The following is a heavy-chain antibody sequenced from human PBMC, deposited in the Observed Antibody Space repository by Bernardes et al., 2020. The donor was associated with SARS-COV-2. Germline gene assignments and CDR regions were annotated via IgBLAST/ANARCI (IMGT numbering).Heavy chain of an antibody. CDR1: GYRFNNYW. D-gene: IGHD1-26*01. Sequence: GESLKLSCKASGYRFNNYWIGWVRQMPGKGLEWMGIIYPDDSDKRYSPSFQGQVTISVDKSISTAYLQWSSLKASDTAIYYCARLQGFNGSLREAFGYWGQGTLVTVSS. V-gene: IGHV5-51*01. CDR2: IYPDDSDK. J-gene: IGHJ4*02. CDR3: ARLQGFNGSLREAFGY.